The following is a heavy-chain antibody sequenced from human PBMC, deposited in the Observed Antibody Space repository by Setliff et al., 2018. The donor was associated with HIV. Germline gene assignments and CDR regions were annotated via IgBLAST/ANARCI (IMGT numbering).Heavy chain of an antibody. J-gene: IGHJ5*02. CDR3: AKDRRYYYGSGSYSAET. V-gene: IGHV3-23*01. CDR2: ISGSGIGS. D-gene: IGHD3-10*01. CDR1: GFTFSRYA. Sequence: GGSLRLSCAASGFTFSRYAMTWVRQAPGKGLEWVSAISGSGIGSYYPDSVKGRFTISRDNSKNTLFLQMNSLRAEDTAVYYCAKDRRYYYGSGSYSAETWGQGTLGTVSS.